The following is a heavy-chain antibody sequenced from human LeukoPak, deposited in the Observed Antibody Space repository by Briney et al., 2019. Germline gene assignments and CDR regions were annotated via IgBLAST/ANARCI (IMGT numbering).Heavy chain of an antibody. V-gene: IGHV3-23*01. CDR1: GFTFSSYA. J-gene: IGHJ4*02. Sequence: GGSLRLSCAASGFTFSSYAMSWVRQAPGKGLEWVSAISGSGGSTYYADSVKGRFTISRDNSKNTLYLQMNSLRVEDTAVYYCAKRGGSNWSQFDYWGQGTLVTVSS. CDR3: AKRGGSNWSQFDY. CDR2: ISGSGGST. D-gene: IGHD3-16*01.